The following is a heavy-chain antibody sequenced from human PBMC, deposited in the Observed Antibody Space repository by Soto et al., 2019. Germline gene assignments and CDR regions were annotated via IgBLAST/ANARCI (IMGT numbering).Heavy chain of an antibody. J-gene: IGHJ4*02. CDR1: GFTFSSNG. CDR3: ARGYGDYVHYFDY. D-gene: IGHD4-17*01. Sequence: QVQLVESGGGVVQPGRSLRLSCAASGFTFSSNGMHWVRQAPGKGLEWVAVIWYDGSNKYYADSVKGRFTISRDNSKNTLYLQMNSLRAEDTAVYYCARGYGDYVHYFDYWGQGTLVTVSS. CDR2: IWYDGSNK. V-gene: IGHV3-33*01.